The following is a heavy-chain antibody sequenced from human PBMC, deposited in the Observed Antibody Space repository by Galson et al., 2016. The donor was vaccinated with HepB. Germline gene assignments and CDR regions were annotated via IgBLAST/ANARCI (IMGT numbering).Heavy chain of an antibody. D-gene: IGHD6-6*01. J-gene: IGHJ6*02. Sequence: SVKVSCKASGGTFYSYTIDWVRQAPGQGLEWMGRIIPIKTTPDYAQQFQGRVTITADRSTSSVFLEVRGLRSEDTAVYYCASLNRGSSALSSYYFGLEVWGEGTTVTVS. CDR2: IIPIKTTP. CDR3: ASLNRGSSALSSYYFGLEV. V-gene: IGHV1-69*08. CDR1: GGTFYSYT.